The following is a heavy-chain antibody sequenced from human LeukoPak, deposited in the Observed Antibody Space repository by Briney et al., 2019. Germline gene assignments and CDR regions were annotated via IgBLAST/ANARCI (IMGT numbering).Heavy chain of an antibody. CDR3: ARGWEASYFDY. CDR2: IYYSGST. CDR1: GGSISSGDYS. D-gene: IGHD1-26*01. V-gene: IGHV4-30-4*01. Sequence: SETLSLTCTVSGGSISSGDYSWSWIRQPPGKGLEWIGYIYYSGSTYYNPSLKSRVTISVDTSKNQFSLKLSSVTAADTAVYYCARGWEASYFDYWGQGALVTVSS. J-gene: IGHJ4*02.